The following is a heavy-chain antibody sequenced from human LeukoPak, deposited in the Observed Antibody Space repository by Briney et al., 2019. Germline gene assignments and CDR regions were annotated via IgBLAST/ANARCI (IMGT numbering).Heavy chain of an antibody. V-gene: IGHV3-7*01. Sequence: GGSLRLSCAASGFTFSSYWMSWVPQAPGKGLEWVANIKQDGSEKYYVDSVKGRFTISRDNAKNSLYLQMNSLRAEDTAVYYCARDYRGYYYYYYMGVWGKGTTVTMSS. CDR1: GFTFSSYW. D-gene: IGHD4-11*01. CDR2: IKQDGSEK. J-gene: IGHJ6*03. CDR3: ARDYRGYYYYYYMGV.